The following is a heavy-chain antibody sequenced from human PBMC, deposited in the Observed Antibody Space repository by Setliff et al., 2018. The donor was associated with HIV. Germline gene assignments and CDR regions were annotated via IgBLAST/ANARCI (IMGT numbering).Heavy chain of an antibody. D-gene: IGHD2-2*01. CDR3: ARGGAREYQLLYNYFDP. Sequence: ASVKVSCKASGYTLSTYALYWVRQAPGQRLQWMGWINSDNGNTKFSQKFQGRLTITADTTASTAYMVLSSLTSEDTAVYYCARGGAREYQLLYNYFDPWGQGTLVTVSS. CDR1: GYTLSTYA. J-gene: IGHJ5*02. CDR2: INSDNGNT. V-gene: IGHV1-3*01.